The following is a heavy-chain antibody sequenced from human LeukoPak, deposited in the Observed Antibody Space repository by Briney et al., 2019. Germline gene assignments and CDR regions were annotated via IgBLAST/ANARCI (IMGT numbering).Heavy chain of an antibody. Sequence: SGTLSLTCTVSGGSLSSGTFCWSWIRQPAGKGLEWIGRIYSSGSTNYNPSLKSRVTISVDTSKTQFSLKLSSVTAADTSVYYCARDRRGDYYFDYWGEGTLASVSS. CDR3: ARDRRGDYYFDY. D-gene: IGHD3-10*01. V-gene: IGHV4-61*02. J-gene: IGHJ4*02. CDR1: GGSLSSGTFC. CDR2: IYSSGST.